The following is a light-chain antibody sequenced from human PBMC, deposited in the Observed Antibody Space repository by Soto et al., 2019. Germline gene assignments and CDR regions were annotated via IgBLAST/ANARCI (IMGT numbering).Light chain of an antibody. Sequence: DIQMTQSPSSLSASVGDRVTITCRARQTITSDLNWYQQRPGKAPKLLIYAASNLQSGVPSRFSGSGSGTDFAFIIRSLQPEDSATYYCQQTYSTPGWTFGQGTKVEIK. V-gene: IGKV1-39*01. CDR2: AAS. CDR1: QTITSD. J-gene: IGKJ1*01. CDR3: QQTYSTPGWT.